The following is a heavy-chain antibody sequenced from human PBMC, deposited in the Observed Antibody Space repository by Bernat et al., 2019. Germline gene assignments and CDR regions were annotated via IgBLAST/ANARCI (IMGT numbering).Heavy chain of an antibody. CDR3: ARGDGDYSIRYFDL. J-gene: IGHJ2*01. V-gene: IGHV4-34*01. Sequence: QVQLEQWGAGLLKPSETLSLTCAVYGGSFSGYYWSWIRQPSGKGLEWIGEINHSGSTNYNPSLKSRVTISVDTSKNQFSLRLTSVTAADTAVYYCARGDGDYSIRYFDLWGRGTLVTVSS. D-gene: IGHD4-17*01. CDR1: GGSFSGYY. CDR2: INHSGST.